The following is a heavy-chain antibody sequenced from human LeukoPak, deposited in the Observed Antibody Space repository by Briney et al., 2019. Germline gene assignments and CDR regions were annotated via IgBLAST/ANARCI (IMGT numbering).Heavy chain of an antibody. V-gene: IGHV3-74*01. CDR1: QFTFSSYW. Sequence: PGGSLRLSCAASQFTFSSYWMHWVCQAPGKGLVWVSFITSDGSSTSYADYVKGRFTISRDNAKNMLYLQMNSLRAEDTAVYYCARDGSLPDYWGQGTLVTVSS. D-gene: IGHD5-12*01. CDR2: ITSDGSST. CDR3: ARDGSLPDY. J-gene: IGHJ4*02.